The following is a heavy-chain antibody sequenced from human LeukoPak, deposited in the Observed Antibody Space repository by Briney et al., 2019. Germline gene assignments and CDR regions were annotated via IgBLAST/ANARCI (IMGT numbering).Heavy chain of an antibody. CDR2: INPNSGGT. D-gene: IGHD3-10*01. V-gene: IGHV1-2*02. J-gene: IGHJ5*02. CDR3: ARDYYGSGSYYSNWLDP. Sequence: GASVKVSCKASGYTFTGYYMHWVRQAPGQGLEWMGWINPNSGGTNYAQKFQGRVTMTRDTSISTAYMELSRLRSDDTAVYYCARDYYGSGSYYSNWLDPWGQGTLVTVSS. CDR1: GYTFTGYY.